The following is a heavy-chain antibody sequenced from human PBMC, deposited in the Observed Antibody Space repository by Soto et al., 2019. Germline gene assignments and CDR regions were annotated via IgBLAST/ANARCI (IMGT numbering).Heavy chain of an antibody. D-gene: IGHD3-3*01. J-gene: IGHJ5*02. V-gene: IGHV1-8*01. CDR2: MNPNSGNT. CDR3: ARGPILRFLEWFPNWFDP. Sequence: GASVKVSCKASGYTFTSYDINWVRQATGQGLEWMGWMNPNSGNTGYAQKFQGRVTMTRNTSISTAYMELSSLRSEDTAVYYCARGPILRFLEWFPNWFDPWGQGTLVTVSS. CDR1: GYTFTSYD.